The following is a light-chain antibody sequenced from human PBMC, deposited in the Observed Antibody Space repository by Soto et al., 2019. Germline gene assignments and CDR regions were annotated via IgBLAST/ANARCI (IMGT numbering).Light chain of an antibody. V-gene: IGLV2-23*02. CDR2: EVT. Sequence: QSVLTQPASVSGSPGQSITIPCTGTRSEVGSYDLVSWYQQHPGQAPKLIIYEVTKRPSGVSFRLSGSKSGNTASLTISGLQAEDEADYYCSSYAGTTAVVIFGGGTKVTVL. CDR3: SSYAGTTAVVI. J-gene: IGLJ2*01. CDR1: RSEVGSYDL.